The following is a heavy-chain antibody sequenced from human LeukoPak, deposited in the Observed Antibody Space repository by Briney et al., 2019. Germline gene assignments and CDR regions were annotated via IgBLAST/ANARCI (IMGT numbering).Heavy chain of an antibody. D-gene: IGHD3-10*01. CDR2: ISSSGSTI. V-gene: IGHV3-48*03. J-gene: IGHJ4*02. CDR3: ARAPSYYFDY. CDR1: GFTFSSYE. Sequence: GGSLRLSCAASGFTFSSYEMTWVRQAPGKGLEWVSYISSSGSTIYYADSVKGRFTISRDNAKNSLYLQMNSLRAEDTAVYYCARAPSYYFDYWGQGTLVTVSS.